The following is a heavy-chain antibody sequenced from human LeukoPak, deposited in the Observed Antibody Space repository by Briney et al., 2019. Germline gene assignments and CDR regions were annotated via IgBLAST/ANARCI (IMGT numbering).Heavy chain of an antibody. CDR3: ARLLLLAPFHQYYYGMDV. CDR2: IIPIFGTA. J-gene: IGHJ6*04. CDR1: GGTFSSYA. V-gene: IGHV1-69*01. D-gene: IGHD2-15*01. Sequence: SVKVSCKASGGTFSSYAISWVRQGPGQGLEWMGGIIPIFGTANYAQKFQGRVTITADESTSTAYMELSSLRSEDTAVYYCARLLLLAPFHQYYYGMDVWGKGTTVTVSS.